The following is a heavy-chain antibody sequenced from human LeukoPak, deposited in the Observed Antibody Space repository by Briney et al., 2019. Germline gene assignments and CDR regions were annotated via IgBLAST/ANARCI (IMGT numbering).Heavy chain of an antibody. Sequence: GGSLRLSCAASGFTFSSYAMHWVRQAPGKGLEYVSAISSNGGSTYYANSVKGRFTICRDNSKNTLYLQMGSLRAEDMAVYYCASGVVPAAPPDYWGQGTLVTVSS. CDR2: ISSNGGST. CDR3: ASGVVPAAPPDY. V-gene: IGHV3-64*01. CDR1: GFTFSSYA. J-gene: IGHJ4*02. D-gene: IGHD2-2*01.